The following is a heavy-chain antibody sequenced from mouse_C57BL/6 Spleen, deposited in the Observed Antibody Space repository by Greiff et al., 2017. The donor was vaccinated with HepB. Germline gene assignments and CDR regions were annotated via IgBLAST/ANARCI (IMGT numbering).Heavy chain of an antibody. D-gene: IGHD2-13*01. Sequence: EVMLVESGEGLVKPGGSLKLSCAASGFTFSSYAMSWVRQTPEKRLEWVAYISSGGDYIYYADTVQGRFTISRDTARNTLYLQMSSLKAEDTAMYYGTIEGDYANCVDYWGQGTTLTVSS. J-gene: IGHJ2*01. CDR1: GFTFSSYA. V-gene: IGHV5-9-1*02. CDR3: TIEGDYANCVDY. CDR2: ISSGGDYI.